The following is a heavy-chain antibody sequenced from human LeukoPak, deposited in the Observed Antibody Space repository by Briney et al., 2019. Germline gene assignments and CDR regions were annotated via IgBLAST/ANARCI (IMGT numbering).Heavy chain of an antibody. V-gene: IGHV3-74*01. CDR3: ASRRSTSFDY. D-gene: IGHD5/OR15-5a*01. CDR1: GFTFSNYW. CDR2: INSDETST. Sequence: GESLRLSCAASGFTFSNYWMHWVRQAPGKGLEWVSRINSDETSTNYADSVKGRFTISRDNAKNTLYLQMNSLRAEDTAVYYCASRRSTSFDYWGQGTLVTVSS. J-gene: IGHJ4*02.